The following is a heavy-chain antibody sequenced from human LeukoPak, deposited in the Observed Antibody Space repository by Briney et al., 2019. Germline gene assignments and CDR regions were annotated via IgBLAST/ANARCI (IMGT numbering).Heavy chain of an antibody. CDR2: IYYSGST. D-gene: IGHD3-3*01. CDR1: GGSISSGGYY. Sequence: SETLSLTCTVSGGSISSGGYYWNWIRQHPGKGLEWIGYIYYSGSTYYNPSLKSRVTISVDTSKNQFSLKLSSVTAADTAVYYCARVETYYDFWSGYYGPYGMDVWGQGTTVTVSS. CDR3: ARVETYYDFWSGYYGPYGMDV. J-gene: IGHJ6*02. V-gene: IGHV4-31*03.